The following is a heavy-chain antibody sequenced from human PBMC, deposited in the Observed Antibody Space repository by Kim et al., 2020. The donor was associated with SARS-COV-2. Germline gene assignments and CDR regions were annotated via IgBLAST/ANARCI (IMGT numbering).Heavy chain of an antibody. J-gene: IGHJ5*02. D-gene: IGHD2-15*01. CDR3: AREMLHNWFDP. Sequence: STNYNPSLQSRVTMSVDTSKNQFSLRLRSVTAADTAVYYCAREMLHNWFDPWGQGTLVTVSS. V-gene: IGHV4-4*07. CDR2: ST.